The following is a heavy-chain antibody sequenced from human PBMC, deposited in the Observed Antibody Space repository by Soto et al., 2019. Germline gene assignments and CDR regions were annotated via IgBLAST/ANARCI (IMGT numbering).Heavy chain of an antibody. V-gene: IGHV6-1*01. J-gene: IGHJ6*01. CDR2: TYYKSKWNN. CDR3: TGITWFRGMDV. D-gene: IGHD3-10*01. Sequence: SQTLSLTCVISGDSVSSNSASWNWIRQSPPRGLEWLGRTYYKSKWNNDYALSVKSRITINPDTSKNQFSLHLYSVTPEDTAVYYCTGITWFRGMDVWGQGTAVT. CDR1: GDSVSSNSAS.